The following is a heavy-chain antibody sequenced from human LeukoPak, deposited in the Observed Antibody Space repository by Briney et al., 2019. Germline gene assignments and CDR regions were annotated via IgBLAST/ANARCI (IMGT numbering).Heavy chain of an antibody. D-gene: IGHD1-26*01. CDR1: GFTFSSYW. CDR2: IKQDGSEK. CDR3: AKDLTSGSPGGFDY. J-gene: IGHJ4*02. Sequence: GGSLRLSCAASGFTFSSYWMSWVRQAPGKGLEWVANIKQDGSEKYYVDSVKGRFTISRDNAKNSLYLQMNSLRAEDTAVYYCAKDLTSGSPGGFDYWGQGTLVTVSS. V-gene: IGHV3-7*01.